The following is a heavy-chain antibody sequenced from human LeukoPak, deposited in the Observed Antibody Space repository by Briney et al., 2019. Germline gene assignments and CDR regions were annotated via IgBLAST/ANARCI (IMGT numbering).Heavy chain of an antibody. CDR1: GFTVNSNY. CDR2: ISGSGGST. Sequence: GGSLRLSCAASGFTVNSNYMSWVRQAPGKGLEWVSAISGSGGSTYYADSVKGRFTISRDNSKNTLYLQMNSLRAEDTAVYYCVTATYCSGGSCYFDYWGQGTLVTVSS. D-gene: IGHD2-15*01. V-gene: IGHV3-23*01. J-gene: IGHJ4*02. CDR3: VTATYCSGGSCYFDY.